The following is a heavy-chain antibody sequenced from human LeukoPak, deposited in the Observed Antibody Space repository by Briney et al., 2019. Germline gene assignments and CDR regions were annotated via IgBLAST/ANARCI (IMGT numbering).Heavy chain of an antibody. CDR3: AKDGGAYNWDY. Sequence: GGSLRLSCAASGFTFSSYAVTWVRQAPGKGLEWVSGISGSGAYTYYADSVKGRFTISRDNSKNTLYLQMSSLRAEDTAVYYCAKDGGAYNWDYWGQGTLVTVSS. D-gene: IGHD1-20*01. CDR2: ISGSGAYT. J-gene: IGHJ4*02. V-gene: IGHV3-23*01. CDR1: GFTFSSYA.